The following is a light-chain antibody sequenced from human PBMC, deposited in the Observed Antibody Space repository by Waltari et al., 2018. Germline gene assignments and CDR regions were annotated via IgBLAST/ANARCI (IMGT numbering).Light chain of an antibody. CDR1: ALTKHY. J-gene: IGLJ2*01. V-gene: IGLV3-25*03. Sequence: SYELTQPPSVSVSPGQTARITCSGDALTKHYAFWYRQKPGQAPELLIYKDTERPSGIPERVSASSSGTTVTLTITGVQPEDEADYYCQSADSTNTYWVFGGGTKLTVL. CDR3: QSADSTNTYWV. CDR2: KDT.